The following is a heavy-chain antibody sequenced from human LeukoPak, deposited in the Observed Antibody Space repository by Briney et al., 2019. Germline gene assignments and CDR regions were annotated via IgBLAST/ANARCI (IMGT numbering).Heavy chain of an antibody. D-gene: IGHD3-3*01. Sequence: PSETLSLTCTVSGGSISSSNNYWGWIRQPPGKGLEWIGSIYYTGSTYYNPSLKSRVTISVDTSKNQFSLRLTSVTAADTAMYYCARADFWNSFDSWGQGTLVTVSS. J-gene: IGHJ4*02. CDR3: ARADFWNSFDS. CDR2: IYYTGST. CDR1: GGSISSSNNY. V-gene: IGHV4-39*01.